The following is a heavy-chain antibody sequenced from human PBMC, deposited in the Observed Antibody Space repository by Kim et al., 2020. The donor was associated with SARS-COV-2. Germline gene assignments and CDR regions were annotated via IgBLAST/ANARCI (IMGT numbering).Heavy chain of an antibody. Sequence: SETLSLTCTVSGGSISSSSYYWGWIRQPPGKGLEWIGSIYYSGSTYYNPSLKSRVTISVDTSKNQFSLKLSSVNAADTAVYYCARRAWGGYDGWYFDLWGRGTLVTVSS. CDR3: ARRAWGGYDGWYFDL. D-gene: IGHD5-12*01. J-gene: IGHJ2*01. CDR1: GGSISSSSYY. V-gene: IGHV4-39*01. CDR2: IYYSGST.